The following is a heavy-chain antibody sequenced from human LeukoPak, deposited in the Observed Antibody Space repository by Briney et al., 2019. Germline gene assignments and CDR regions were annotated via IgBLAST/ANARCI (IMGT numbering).Heavy chain of an antibody. Sequence: SSETLSLTCTVSGDSVSGISFYWGWIRQPPGKGLEWIGNIYYSGSTYYNPSLKSRVSISVDTSKKHFSLRLSSVTAADTAVYYCARLGGYSYGYSGAFDIWGQGTMVTVSS. CDR3: ARLGGYSYGYSGAFDI. CDR1: GDSVSGISFY. CDR2: IYYSGST. D-gene: IGHD5-18*01. V-gene: IGHV4-39*02. J-gene: IGHJ3*02.